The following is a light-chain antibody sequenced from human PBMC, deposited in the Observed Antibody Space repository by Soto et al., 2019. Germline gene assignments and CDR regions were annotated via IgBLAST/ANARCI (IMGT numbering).Light chain of an antibody. CDR3: QQRSSWPLT. Sequence: IVLTQSPATLSLSPGERATLSCRASQSVSSYLSWYQQKPGQAPRLLIYDASNRATGIPARFSGSGSGTDFTLTISSLEHEDFAVYYCQQRSSWPLTFGQGTKVDIK. CDR1: QSVSSY. CDR2: DAS. J-gene: IGKJ1*01. V-gene: IGKV3-11*01.